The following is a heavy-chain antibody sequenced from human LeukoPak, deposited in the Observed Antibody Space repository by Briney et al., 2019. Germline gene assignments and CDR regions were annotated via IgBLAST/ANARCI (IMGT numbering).Heavy chain of an antibody. V-gene: IGHV4-39*01. D-gene: IGHD3-3*01. CDR1: GGSISSSNYY. CDR3: ARHDHYDFVTGLFDP. Sequence: SETLSLTCTVSGGSISSSNYYWGWIRQPPGKGLEWIGSIYYSGNTYYNPSLKSRVTISVDTSKNHFSLNLNSVTAADTAMYYCARHDHYDFVTGLFDPWGQGTLVTVSS. CDR2: IYYSGNT. J-gene: IGHJ5*02.